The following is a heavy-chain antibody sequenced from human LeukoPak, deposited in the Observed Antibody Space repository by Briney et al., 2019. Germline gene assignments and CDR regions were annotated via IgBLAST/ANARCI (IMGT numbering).Heavy chain of an antibody. V-gene: IGHV1-2*02. CDR3: ASGLNSRSSSC. CDR2: ISPDSGVT. CDR1: GYSFTGYY. Sequence: ASVKVSCKASGYSFTGYYMHWVRQAPGQGLEWMGRISPDSGVTNYAQKFQGRVTMTTDTTISTAYMELRRLRSDDTAVYYCASGLNSRSSSCWGQGTRVTVPS. J-gene: IGHJ4*02. D-gene: IGHD6-13*01.